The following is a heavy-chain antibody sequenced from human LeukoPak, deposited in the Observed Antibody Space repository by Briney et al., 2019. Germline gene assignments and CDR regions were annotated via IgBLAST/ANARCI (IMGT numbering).Heavy chain of an antibody. CDR1: GFXFNNYG. D-gene: IGHD2-2*01. Sequence: GGSLRLSCAASGFXFNNYGIHYVRQAPGKGLEWVSYISSSGSTIYYADSVKGRFTISRDNAKNSLYLQMNSLRAEDAAVYYCARDRGYCSSTSCYAVRGYYGMDVWGQGTTVTVSS. V-gene: IGHV3-48*04. J-gene: IGHJ6*02. CDR2: ISSSGSTI. CDR3: ARDRGYCSSTSCYAVRGYYGMDV.